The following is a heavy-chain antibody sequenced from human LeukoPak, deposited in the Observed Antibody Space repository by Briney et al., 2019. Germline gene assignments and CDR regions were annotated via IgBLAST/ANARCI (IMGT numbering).Heavy chain of an antibody. CDR2: ISGGSTYI. D-gene: IGHD3-3*01. CDR3: ARDPRRFSLGYYHPSHGYNGMDV. J-gene: IGHJ6*02. Sequence: GGSLRLSCAASGFTFSHYTMNWIRQAPGKGLEWVSSISGGSTYIFYSPSVGGRVYPGSRGGRRFTVSRDDAKNTLFLQMNSLSAEDAAVYYCARDPRRFSLGYYHPSHGYNGMDVWGQGTTVTVSS. V-gene: IGHV3-21*06. CDR1: GFTFSHYT.